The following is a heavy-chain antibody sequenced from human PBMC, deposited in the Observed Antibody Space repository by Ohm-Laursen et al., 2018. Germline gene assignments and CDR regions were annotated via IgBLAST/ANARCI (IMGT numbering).Heavy chain of an antibody. V-gene: IGHV3-23*01. CDR3: AKGVSGSRWGYFDY. CDR2: VSGRGDST. CDR1: GFTFSNYA. Sequence: SLRLSCTASGFTFSNYAMNWVRQAPGKGLEWVSAVSGRGDSTYFTDSMKGRFTISRDNSKNTLYLQMNSLRAEDRAVYYCAKGVSGSRWGYFDYWGQGTLVTVSS. D-gene: IGHD3-10*01. J-gene: IGHJ4*02.